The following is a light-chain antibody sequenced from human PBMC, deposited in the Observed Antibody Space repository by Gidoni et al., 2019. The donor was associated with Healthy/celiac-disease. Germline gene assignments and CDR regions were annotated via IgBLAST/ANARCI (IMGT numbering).Light chain of an antibody. V-gene: IGKV1-5*03. CDR3: QQYNSYSWT. CDR2: KAS. Sequence: DIQMTQSPSTLSASVGDRVTITCRASQSISSWLAWYQQKPGKAPKLLIYKASSLESGVPSRFSGSGSGTEFTLTISSLQPDDFATYYCQQYNSYSWTFGQHGPRWKSN. CDR1: QSISSW. J-gene: IGKJ1*01.